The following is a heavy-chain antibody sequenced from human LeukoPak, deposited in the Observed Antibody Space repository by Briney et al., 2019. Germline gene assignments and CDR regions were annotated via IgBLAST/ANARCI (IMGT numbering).Heavy chain of an antibody. CDR3: ARRDDSKAFDY. CDR1: GYSFTNFW. J-gene: IGHJ4*02. V-gene: IGHV5-51*01. CDR2: ICPGDSDT. D-gene: IGHD3-22*01. Sequence: GESLKISCKGSGYSFTNFWIGWVRQMPGKGLEWMGLICPGDSDTRYSPSFQGQVTISADKSINTAYLQWSSLKASDTAMYYCARRDDSKAFDYWGQGTLVTVSS.